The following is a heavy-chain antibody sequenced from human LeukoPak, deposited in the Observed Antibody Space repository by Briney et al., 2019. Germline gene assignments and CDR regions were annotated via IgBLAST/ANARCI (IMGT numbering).Heavy chain of an antibody. Sequence: SETLSLTCAVYGGSFSGYYWSWIRQPPGKGLEWIGEINHSRSTNYNPSLKSRVTISVDTSKNQFSLKLSSVTAADTAVYYCARRTIAVAGPWFDPWGQGTLVTVSS. J-gene: IGHJ5*02. V-gene: IGHV4-34*01. CDR1: GGSFSGYY. CDR3: ARRTIAVAGPWFDP. D-gene: IGHD6-19*01. CDR2: INHSRST.